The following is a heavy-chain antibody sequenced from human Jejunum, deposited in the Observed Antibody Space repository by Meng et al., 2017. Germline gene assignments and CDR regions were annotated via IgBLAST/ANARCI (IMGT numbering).Heavy chain of an antibody. Sequence: SETLSLTCTVAGGSTTSNKYYWGWIRQPPGKGLEWIGTIYYSGGTYYNPSLESRVTISVDMSKNEFSLNLNSVTAADTAVYYCARDHGSSNWFYYWGQGTLVTVSS. D-gene: IGHD1-14*01. V-gene: IGHV4-39*07. J-gene: IGHJ5*01. CDR2: IYYSGGT. CDR1: GGSTTSNKYY. CDR3: ARDHGSSNWFYY.